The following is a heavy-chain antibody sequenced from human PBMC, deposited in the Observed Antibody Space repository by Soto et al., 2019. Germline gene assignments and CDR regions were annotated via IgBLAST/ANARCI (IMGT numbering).Heavy chain of an antibody. Sequence: VQLLESGGGWLQPGGSLRLSCAASGFTFSTYAMTWVRQAPGKGPEWVSSVSGSGGNTLYADSVKGRFTISRDNSKNTLYLQMNSLRAGDTAVYYCAKGRAPSGWYPPYYYGMDVWGQGTTVIVSS. CDR2: VSGSGGNT. J-gene: IGHJ6*02. D-gene: IGHD6-19*01. V-gene: IGHV3-23*01. CDR1: GFTFSTYA. CDR3: AKGRAPSGWYPPYYYGMDV.